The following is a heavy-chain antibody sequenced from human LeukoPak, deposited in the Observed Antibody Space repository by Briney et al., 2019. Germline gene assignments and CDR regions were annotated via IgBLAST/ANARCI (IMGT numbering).Heavy chain of an antibody. CDR3: VRDWDHFDFDS. Sequence: PGGSLRLSCAASGFTCSSYWMSWVRQAPGKGLEWVANIKQDGSEMYYVDSLKGRFTISRDNAKNTLYLQMKSLRAEDTAVYYCVRDWDHFDFDSWGLGTLVTVSS. CDR2: IKQDGSEM. D-gene: IGHD3-9*01. J-gene: IGHJ5*01. V-gene: IGHV3-7*01. CDR1: GFTCSSYW.